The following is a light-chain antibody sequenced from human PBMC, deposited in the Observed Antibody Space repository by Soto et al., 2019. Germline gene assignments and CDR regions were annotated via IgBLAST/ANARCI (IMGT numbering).Light chain of an antibody. V-gene: IGKV1-39*01. J-gene: IGKJ1*01. Sequence: DLQMTQSPSSLSASVGDRVTITCRASQSISTYLNWYQQKPGKAPKVLIYAASNLQSGVPSRFTGSGSGTDFTLTISSLQPEDFATYSCQQTYSTPQTFGQGTKVEIK. CDR1: QSISTY. CDR3: QQTYSTPQT. CDR2: AAS.